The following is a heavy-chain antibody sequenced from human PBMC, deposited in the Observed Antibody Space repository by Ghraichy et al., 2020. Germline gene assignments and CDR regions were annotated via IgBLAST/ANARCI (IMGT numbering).Heavy chain of an antibody. J-gene: IGHJ4*02. CDR1: GGSFSGYY. CDR2: INHSGST. D-gene: IGHD1-26*01. Sequence: SETLSLTCAVYGGSFSGYYWSWIRQPPGKGLEWIGEINHSGSTNYNPSLKSRVTISVDTSKNQFSLKLSSVTAADTAVYYCARSGSYRLYYFDYWGQGTLVTVSS. V-gene: IGHV4-34*01. CDR3: ARSGSYRLYYFDY.